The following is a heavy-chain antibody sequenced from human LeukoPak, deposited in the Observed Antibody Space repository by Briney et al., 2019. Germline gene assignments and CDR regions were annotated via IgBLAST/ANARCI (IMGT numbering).Heavy chain of an antibody. V-gene: IGHV3-30*04. D-gene: IGHD1-20*01. Sequence: GRSLRLSCAASGFTFSSYAMHWVRQAPGKGLEWVAVISYDGSNKCYADSVKGRFTISRDNSKNTLYLQMNSLRAEDTAVYYCARDLNWNDGLDYWGQGTLVTVSS. CDR2: ISYDGSNK. CDR1: GFTFSSYA. J-gene: IGHJ4*02. CDR3: ARDLNWNDGLDY.